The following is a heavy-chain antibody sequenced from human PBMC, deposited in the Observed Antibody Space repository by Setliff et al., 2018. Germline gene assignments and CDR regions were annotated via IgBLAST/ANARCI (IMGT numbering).Heavy chain of an antibody. J-gene: IGHJ4*02. CDR3: AKRGDTRTFDY. Sequence: GESLTLSCEASGFTFSSYTMTWVRQAPGEGLEWVSGISARTGLTYYADSVKGRFTMSRDISKNTVYLHMTSLRAEDTAMYYCAKRGDTRTFDYWGQGTLVTVSS. CDR2: ISARTGLT. CDR1: GFTFSSYT. D-gene: IGHD5-18*01. V-gene: IGHV3-23*01.